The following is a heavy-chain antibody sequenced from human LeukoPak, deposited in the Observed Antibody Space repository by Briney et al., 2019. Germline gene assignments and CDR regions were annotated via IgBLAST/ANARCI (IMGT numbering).Heavy chain of an antibody. J-gene: IGHJ4*02. CDR1: GDSMTTYY. V-gene: IGHV4-59*08. D-gene: IGHD6-19*01. CDR2: IHYNGQT. CDR3: TTIHDRDSSGWYHFDY. Sequence: PSETLSLTCIVSGDSMTTYYWNWIRQPPGRGLEWIGHIHYNGQTDFNPSLKSRVTISLDTSKNEFSLQLKSVTAADTALYYCTTIHDRDSSGWYHFDYWGQGALVTVSS.